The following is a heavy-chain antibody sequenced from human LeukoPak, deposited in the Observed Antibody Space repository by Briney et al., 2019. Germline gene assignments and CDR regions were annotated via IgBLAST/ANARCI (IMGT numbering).Heavy chain of an antibody. Sequence: GASVKVSCKASGYTFSSYGISWVRQAPGQGLEWMGWISAYNGNTNYAQKLQGRATMTTDTPTSTAYMELRSLRSDDTAVYYCARDVKSYYYDSSGYRWDYWGQGTLVTVSS. CDR3: ARDVKSYYYDSSGYRWDY. D-gene: IGHD3-22*01. CDR1: GYTFSSYG. CDR2: ISAYNGNT. J-gene: IGHJ4*02. V-gene: IGHV1-18*01.